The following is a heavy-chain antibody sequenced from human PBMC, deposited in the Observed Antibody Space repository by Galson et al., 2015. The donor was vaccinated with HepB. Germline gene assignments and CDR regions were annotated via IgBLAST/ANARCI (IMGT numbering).Heavy chain of an antibody. V-gene: IGHV4-4*02. CDR1: GVSISNAFW. D-gene: IGHD2-15*01. J-gene: IGHJ3*02. Sequence: SETLSLTCGVSGVSISNAFWWTWVRQPPGQGLEWIGEIYHTGATNYNPSLKNRVTMSVDKSKNHFSLKMNSVTAADTAVYYCARRGIRGPRDGFDIWGQGTLVTVSS. CDR2: IYHTGAT. CDR3: ARRGIRGPRDGFDI.